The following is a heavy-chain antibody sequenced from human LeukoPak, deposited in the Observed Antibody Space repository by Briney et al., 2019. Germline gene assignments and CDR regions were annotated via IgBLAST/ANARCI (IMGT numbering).Heavy chain of an antibody. Sequence: SETLSLTCTVSGASISSTPSSWGWLRQPPGKGLEWIGSIYTSGSTNYNPSLKSRVTMSVGTSKNQFSLKLSSVTAADTAVYYCARVVRNYFDYWGQGTLVTVSS. CDR1: GASISSTPSS. CDR3: ARVVRNYFDY. V-gene: IGHV4-39*07. D-gene: IGHD6-6*01. J-gene: IGHJ4*02. CDR2: IYTSGST.